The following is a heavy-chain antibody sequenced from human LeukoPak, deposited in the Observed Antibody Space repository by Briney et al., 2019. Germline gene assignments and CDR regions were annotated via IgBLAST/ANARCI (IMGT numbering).Heavy chain of an antibody. CDR1: GFSFNRYS. Sequence: GGSLRLSCTASGFSFNRYSMNWVRQAPGKGLEWISYISSDGSTIYYADSVKGRFTISRDNARNSLYLQMNSLRAEDTAVYYCARDPAMQTWLSAYYFDYWGQGTQVTVS. V-gene: IGHV3-48*01. D-gene: IGHD3-22*01. J-gene: IGHJ4*02. CDR3: ARDPAMQTWLSAYYFDY. CDR2: ISSDGSTI.